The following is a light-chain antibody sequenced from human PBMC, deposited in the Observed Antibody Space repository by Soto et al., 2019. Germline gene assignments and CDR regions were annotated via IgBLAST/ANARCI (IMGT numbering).Light chain of an antibody. CDR3: CSYAGSYSL. V-gene: IGLV2-11*01. CDR2: DVS. CDR1: SSDVGGYNF. Sequence: QSALTQPRSVSGSPGQSVTISCTGTSSDVGGYNFVSWYQQHPGKLPKLMIYDVSQRPSGVPDRFSGSKSGNTASLTISGLQAEDEADYYCCSYAGSYSLFGGGTKVTVL. J-gene: IGLJ2*01.